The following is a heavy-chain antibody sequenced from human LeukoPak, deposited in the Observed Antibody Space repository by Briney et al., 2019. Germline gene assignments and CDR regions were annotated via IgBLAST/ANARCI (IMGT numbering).Heavy chain of an antibody. Sequence: ASVKVSCKASGYTFTGYYMHWVRQAPGQGLEWMGWINPNSGGTNYAQKFQGRVTMTRDTSISTAYMELSRLRSDDTAVYYCARLEDEMATIPFDYWGQGTLVTVSS. CDR3: ARLEDEMATIPFDY. CDR1: GYTFTGYY. CDR2: INPNSGGT. V-gene: IGHV1-2*02. D-gene: IGHD5-24*01. J-gene: IGHJ4*02.